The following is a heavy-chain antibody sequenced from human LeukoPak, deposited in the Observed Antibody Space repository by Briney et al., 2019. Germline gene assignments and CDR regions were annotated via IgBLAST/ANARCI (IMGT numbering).Heavy chain of an antibody. V-gene: IGHV3-30*02. Sequence: PGGSLRLSCAASGFIFSSYGMHWVRQAPGKGLEWVAFIRYDGSNKYYADSVKGRFTISRDNSKNTLYLQMNSLRAEDTAVYYCAKDRGALLGYCSSTSCYTPFDYWGQGTLVTVSS. D-gene: IGHD2-2*02. J-gene: IGHJ4*02. CDR3: AKDRGALLGYCSSTSCYTPFDY. CDR1: GFIFSSYG. CDR2: IRYDGSNK.